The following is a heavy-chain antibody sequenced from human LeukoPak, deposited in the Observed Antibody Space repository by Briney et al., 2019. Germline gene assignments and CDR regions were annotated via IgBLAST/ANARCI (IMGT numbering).Heavy chain of an antibody. D-gene: IGHD3-3*01. CDR1: GGTFSSYA. Sequence: SVKVSCKASGGTFSSYAISGVRQAPGQGLEGMGRIIPIFGTANYAQKFQGRVTITTDESTSTAYMELSSLRSEDTAVYYCARTLFFGVVTRFDYWGQGTLVTVSS. CDR3: ARTLFFGVVTRFDY. V-gene: IGHV1-69*05. J-gene: IGHJ4*02. CDR2: IIPIFGTA.